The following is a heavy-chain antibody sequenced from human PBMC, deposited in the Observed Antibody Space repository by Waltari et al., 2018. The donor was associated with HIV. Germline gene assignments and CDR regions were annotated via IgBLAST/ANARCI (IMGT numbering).Heavy chain of an antibody. CDR3: ARDSADYYDSSGYYPPDY. CDR2: IIPIFVTA. D-gene: IGHD3-22*01. J-gene: IGHJ4*02. Sequence: QVQLVQSGAEATKPGSSVKVSCKASGGTFSSYAISWVRQAPGQGLELTGGIIPIFVTANYTQKFQGRVTITADESTSTAYMELSSLRSEDTAVYYCARDSADYYDSSGYYPPDYWGQGTLVTVSS. V-gene: IGHV1-69*01. CDR1: GGTFSSYA.